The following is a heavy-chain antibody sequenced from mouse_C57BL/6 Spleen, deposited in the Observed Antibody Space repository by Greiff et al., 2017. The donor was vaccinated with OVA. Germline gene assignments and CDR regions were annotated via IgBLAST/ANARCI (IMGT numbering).Heavy chain of an antibody. Sequence: DVMLVESGGGLVKPGGSLKLSCAASGFTFSSYAMSWVRQTPEKRLEWVATISDGGSYTYYPDNVKGRFTISRDNAKNNLYLQMSHLKSEDTAMYYCAREDYDGSSFYAMDYWGQGTSVTVSS. CDR2: ISDGGSYT. CDR3: AREDYDGSSFYAMDY. D-gene: IGHD1-1*01. V-gene: IGHV5-4*01. CDR1: GFTFSSYA. J-gene: IGHJ4*01.